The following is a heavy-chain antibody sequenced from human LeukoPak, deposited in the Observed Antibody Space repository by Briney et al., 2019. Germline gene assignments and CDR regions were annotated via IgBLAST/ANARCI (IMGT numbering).Heavy chain of an antibody. D-gene: IGHD3-10*01. V-gene: IGHV4-30-4*08. Sequence: PSETLSLTCTVSGGSINNGDYYCSWICQSPGKGLEWIGYISYSGSTYYNPSLKSRVTISVDTSKNQFSLKLRSVTAADTAVYYCARAGFGIDFWGQGTLVTVSS. CDR3: ARAGFGIDF. CDR2: ISYSGST. CDR1: GGSINNGDYY. J-gene: IGHJ4*02.